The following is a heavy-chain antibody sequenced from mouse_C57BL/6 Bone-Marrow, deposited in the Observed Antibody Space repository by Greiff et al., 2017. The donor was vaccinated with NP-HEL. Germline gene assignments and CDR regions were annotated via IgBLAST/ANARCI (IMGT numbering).Heavy chain of an antibody. Sequence: EVKLQQSGGGLVQPGGSMKLSCAASGFTFSDAWMDWVRQSPEKGLEWVAEIRNKANNHATYYAASVKGRFTISRDDSKSSVYLQMNSLRAEDTGIYYCTRGSIYYDYEDAMDYWGQGTSVTVSS. CDR1: GFTFSDAW. V-gene: IGHV6-6*01. CDR2: IRNKANNHAT. D-gene: IGHD2-4*01. J-gene: IGHJ4*01. CDR3: TRGSIYYDYEDAMDY.